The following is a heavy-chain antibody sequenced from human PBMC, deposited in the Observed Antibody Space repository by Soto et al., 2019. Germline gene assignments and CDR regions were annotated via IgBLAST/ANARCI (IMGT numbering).Heavy chain of an antibody. V-gene: IGHV1-3*01. CDR1: GYTFTRYT. J-gene: IGHJ5*02. CDR2: INPDNGNT. D-gene: IGHD2-15*01. Sequence: ASVKVSCKASGYTFTRYTMNWVRQAPGQRLEWMGWINPDNGNTKSSQKFQDRVIITRDTSASTAYMDLSSLRSEDTAVYYCARGIATGQLDPWGQGTLVTVSS. CDR3: ARGIATGQLDP.